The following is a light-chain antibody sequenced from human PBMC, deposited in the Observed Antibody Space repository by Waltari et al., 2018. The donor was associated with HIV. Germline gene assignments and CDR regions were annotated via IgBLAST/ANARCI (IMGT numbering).Light chain of an antibody. CDR1: QSLIYSDGNTY. J-gene: IGKJ2*01. CDR3: MEGTHWYT. Sequence: DVVMTQSPLSLPVTLGQPASISCRSSQSLIYSDGNTYLNWFLQRPGQSPRRLIYKVSNRDFGVPDIFTGSGSGTDFPLKISMVEAEDVVIYYCMEGTHWYTFGQGTKLEIK. V-gene: IGKV2-30*01. CDR2: KVS.